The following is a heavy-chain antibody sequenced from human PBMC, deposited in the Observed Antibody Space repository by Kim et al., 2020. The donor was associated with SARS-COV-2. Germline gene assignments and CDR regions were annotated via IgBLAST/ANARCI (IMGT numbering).Heavy chain of an antibody. CDR1: GGSFSGYY. Sequence: SETLSLTCAVYGGSFSGYYWSWIRQPPGKGLEWIGEINHSGSTNYNPSLKSRVTISVDTSKNQFSLKLSSVTAADTAVYYCARMGIVGATGNDYWGQGTL. CDR2: INHSGST. D-gene: IGHD1-26*01. CDR3: ARMGIVGATGNDY. V-gene: IGHV4-34*01. J-gene: IGHJ4*02.